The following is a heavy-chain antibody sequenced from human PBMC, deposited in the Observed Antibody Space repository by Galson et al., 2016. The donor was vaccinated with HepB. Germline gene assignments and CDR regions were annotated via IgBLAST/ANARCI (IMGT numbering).Heavy chain of an antibody. CDR3: ARAGRLSSPWAITAAGDY. V-gene: IGHV1-2*04. J-gene: IGHJ4*02. Sequence: SVKVSCKASGYTFTGYYIYWVRQAPGQGLEWMGWINPNSGGTNYAQKFQGWVTMTRDTSITTAYMELSRLKADDTAVYYCARAGRLSSPWAITAAGDYWGQGTLVTVSS. D-gene: IGHD6-13*01. CDR1: GYTFTGYY. CDR2: INPNSGGT.